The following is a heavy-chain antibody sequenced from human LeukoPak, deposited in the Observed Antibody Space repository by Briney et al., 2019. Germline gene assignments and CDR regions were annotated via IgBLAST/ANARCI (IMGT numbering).Heavy chain of an antibody. CDR2: SHTGGSI. Sequence: SETLSLTCTVSGVSISGFYWNWIRQPPRKGLEWVGYSHTGGSISSNPSLNSRVAFSMDTSKNQVSLRLNSVTATDPAVYYCARRRGGFGEGEFDYWGQGSPVTVST. J-gene: IGHJ4*02. D-gene: IGHD3-10*01. CDR3: ARRRGGFGEGEFDY. CDR1: GVSISGFY. V-gene: IGHV4-4*08.